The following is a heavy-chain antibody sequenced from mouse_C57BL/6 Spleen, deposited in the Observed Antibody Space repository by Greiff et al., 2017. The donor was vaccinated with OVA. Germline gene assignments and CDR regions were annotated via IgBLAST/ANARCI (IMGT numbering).Heavy chain of an antibody. CDR1: GYTFTSYW. CDR3: ARKFYYYGAAGYFDV. D-gene: IGHD1-1*01. CDR2: IDPYDSYT. V-gene: IGHV1-50*01. Sequence: QVQLQQSGAELVKPGASVKLSCKASGYTFTSYWMKWVKQRPGQGLEWIGEIDPYDSYTNYNQKFKGKATLTVDKSYSTAYMQLSSLTSEDSAVYYCARKFYYYGAAGYFDVWGTGTTVTVSS. J-gene: IGHJ1*03.